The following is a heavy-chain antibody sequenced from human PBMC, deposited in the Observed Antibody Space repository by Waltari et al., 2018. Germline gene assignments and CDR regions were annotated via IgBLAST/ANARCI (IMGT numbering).Heavy chain of an antibody. V-gene: IGHV4-38-2*01. CDR1: GYSISSGYF. CDR3: ARNSGNYSFFY. CDR2: IYHSGRT. D-gene: IGHD1-26*01. Sequence: QVQLQESGPGLVKPSETLSLTCAVSGYSISSGYFWGWIRQPPGKGLEWIGSIYHSGRTYYNPSLNSRVTISVDTSKNRFSLKLSSVTAADTAVYYCARNSGNYSFFYWGQGTLVTVSS. J-gene: IGHJ4*02.